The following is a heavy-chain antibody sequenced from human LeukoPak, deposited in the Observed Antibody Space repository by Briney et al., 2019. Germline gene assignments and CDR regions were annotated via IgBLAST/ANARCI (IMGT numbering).Heavy chain of an antibody. CDR1: GFTFSSYA. CDR2: ISGSGGRT. CDR3: AKIIAVTGGVEYFQH. Sequence: GGSLRLSCAASGFTFSSYAMSWVRQAPGKGLEWVSGISGSGGRTYYADSVKGRFTISRDNSKNTLYLQMNSLRAEDTALYYCAKIIAVTGGVEYFQHWGQGTLVTVTS. D-gene: IGHD6-19*01. J-gene: IGHJ1*01. V-gene: IGHV3-23*01.